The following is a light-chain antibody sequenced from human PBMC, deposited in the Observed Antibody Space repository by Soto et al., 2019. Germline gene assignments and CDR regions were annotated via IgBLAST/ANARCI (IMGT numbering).Light chain of an antibody. Sequence: EIVMTQSPATLSVSPGERATLSCRASQSVSSNLALYQQKPGQAPRLLICGASTRATGLPARFSGSGSGTEFTLTISSLQSEDFAVSYCQQYNNWPRTFGQGTKVPIK. CDR1: QSVSSN. CDR2: GAS. V-gene: IGKV3-15*01. CDR3: QQYNNWPRT. J-gene: IGKJ1*01.